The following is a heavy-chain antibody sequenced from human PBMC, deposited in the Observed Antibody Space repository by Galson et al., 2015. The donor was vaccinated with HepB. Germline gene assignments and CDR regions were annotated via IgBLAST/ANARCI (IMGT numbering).Heavy chain of an antibody. V-gene: IGHV1-8*01. D-gene: IGHD3-3*01. CDR3: ARIGESVFHDFWSGYYPTGMDV. Sequence: SVTVSCKASGSTFTSHDINWMRQAPGQGLEWMGYMNPNSGYTASAQKFQGRVTMSGRTSMSTAYLELSGLTSEDTAIYYCARIGESVFHDFWSGYYPTGMDVWGQGTTVTVSS. J-gene: IGHJ6*02. CDR2: MNPNSGYT. CDR1: GSTFTSHD.